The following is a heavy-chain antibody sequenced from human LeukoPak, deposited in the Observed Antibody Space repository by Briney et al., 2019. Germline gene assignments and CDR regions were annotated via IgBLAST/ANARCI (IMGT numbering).Heavy chain of an antibody. V-gene: IGHV3-33*01. CDR2: IWYDGSNK. Sequence: PGGSLRLSCAASGFTFSSYGMHWVRQAPGKGLEWVAVIWYDGSNKYYADSVKGRFTISRDNSKNTLYLQMNSLRAEDTAVYYCARDQGCSGGSCYNENYYYYGMDVWGQGTTVTVSS. J-gene: IGHJ6*02. D-gene: IGHD2-15*01. CDR1: GFTFSSYG. CDR3: ARDQGCSGGSCYNENYYYYGMDV.